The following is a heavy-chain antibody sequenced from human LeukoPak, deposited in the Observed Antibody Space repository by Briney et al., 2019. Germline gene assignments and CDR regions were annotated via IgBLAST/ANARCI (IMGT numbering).Heavy chain of an antibody. Sequence: ASVKVSCKASGYTFTSYDINWVRQAPGQGLEWMGWINPNSGGTNYAQKFQGRVTMTRDTSISTAYMELSRLRSDDTAVYYCARDRIYYDSSGYCYYWGQGTLVTVSS. D-gene: IGHD3-22*01. CDR1: GYTFTSYD. CDR2: INPNSGGT. CDR3: ARDRIYYDSSGYCYY. V-gene: IGHV1-2*02. J-gene: IGHJ4*02.